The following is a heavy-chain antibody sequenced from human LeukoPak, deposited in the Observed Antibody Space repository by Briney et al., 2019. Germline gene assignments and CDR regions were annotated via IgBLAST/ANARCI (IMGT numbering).Heavy chain of an antibody. CDR2: INHSGST. Sequence: SETLSLTCTVSGGSISSSTYYWSWIRQPPGKGLEWIGEINHSGSTNYNPSLKSRVTISVDTSKNQFSLKLSSVTAADTAVYYCARGGSGLYYYGMDVWGQGTTVTVSS. D-gene: IGHD2-15*01. CDR3: ARGGSGLYYYGMDV. CDR1: GGSISSSTYY. V-gene: IGHV4-39*07. J-gene: IGHJ6*02.